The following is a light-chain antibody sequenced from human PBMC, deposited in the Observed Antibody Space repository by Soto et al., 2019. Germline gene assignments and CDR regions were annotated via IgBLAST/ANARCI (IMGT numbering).Light chain of an antibody. V-gene: IGKV3-11*01. CDR3: QQRSNGIT. CDR2: DAS. J-gene: IGKJ5*01. CDR1: QSVNSY. Sequence: MVLTQSPAILSLPPGERATLSCRASQSVNSYLSWYHQHPGHAPMLLIYDASHRVTGIPARFTGSGSGTDFTLTISSLEPEDFAVYYCQQRSNGITFGQGTRLEIK.